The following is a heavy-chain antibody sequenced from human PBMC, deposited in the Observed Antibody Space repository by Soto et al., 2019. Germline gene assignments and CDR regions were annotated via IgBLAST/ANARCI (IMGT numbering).Heavy chain of an antibody. CDR2: TSYTGNT. D-gene: IGHD3-16*01. V-gene: IGHV4-59*01. CDR3: ARDMHACFPHSFDP. CDR1: GGSITSYH. J-gene: IGHJ5*02. Sequence: SKTMSLTCIVSGGSITSYHWSWIRQFPGKGLEWIAYTSYTGNTNYNPSIQGRVTISMXXXXXXMXLXLXXXTAAXTAVYDCARDMHACFPHSFDPSG.